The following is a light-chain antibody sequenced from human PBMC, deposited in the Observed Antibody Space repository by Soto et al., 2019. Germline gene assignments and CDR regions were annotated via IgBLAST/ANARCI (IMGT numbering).Light chain of an antibody. Sequence: QSALTQPPSASGSPGQSVTISCAGTSSDVGGYNYVSWYQRYPGTAPKLVLYSNTARPSGVPDRFSGSRSGSSGSLAITGLQPEDEADYYCQSYDSGVTGSVFGTGTKVTVL. CDR3: QSYDSGVTGSV. CDR2: SNT. CDR1: SSDVGGYNY. V-gene: IGLV2-8*01. J-gene: IGLJ1*01.